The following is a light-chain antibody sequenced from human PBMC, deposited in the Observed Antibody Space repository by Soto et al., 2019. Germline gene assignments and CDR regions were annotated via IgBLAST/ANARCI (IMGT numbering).Light chain of an antibody. V-gene: IGLV1-44*01. CDR3: AAWDDGLNAWV. CDR1: SSNIGSNT. J-gene: IGLJ3*02. Sequence: QSVLTQPPSASGTPGQRVTISCSGSSSNIGSNTVNWYQQLPGTAPKLLIYTYNQRPSGVPDRFSGAKSGTSASLAISGLPTEDEADYYSAAWDDGLNAWVFGGGTELTVL. CDR2: TYN.